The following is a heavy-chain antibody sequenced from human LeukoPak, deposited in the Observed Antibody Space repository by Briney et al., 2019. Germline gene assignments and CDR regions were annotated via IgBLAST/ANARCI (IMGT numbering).Heavy chain of an antibody. J-gene: IGHJ4*02. CDR2: IIPIFGTA. D-gene: IGHD4-17*01. CDR1: GGTFSSYA. CDR3: ARGRDYGDPLFDY. V-gene: IGHV1-69*05. Sequence: SVKVSCKASGGTFSSYAISWVRQAPGQGLEWMGGIIPIFGTANYAQKFQDRVTITTDESTSTDYMELSSLRSEDTAVYYCARGRDYGDPLFDYWGQGTLVTVSS.